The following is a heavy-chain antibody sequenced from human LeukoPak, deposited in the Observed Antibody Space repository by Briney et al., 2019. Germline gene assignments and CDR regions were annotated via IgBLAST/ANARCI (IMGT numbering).Heavy chain of an antibody. D-gene: IGHD6-13*01. CDR1: GGSISSYY. CDR3: ARHRRDSSWYYYGMDV. CDR2: IYYSGNT. Sequence: SETLSLTCNVSGGSISSYYWSWIRQPPGKGLEWIGYIYYSGNTYYSPSLKSRVTISVDTSRNQFSLKVSTVTAADTAVYYCARHRRDSSWYYYGMDVWGQGTTVTVSS. J-gene: IGHJ6*02. V-gene: IGHV4-59*01.